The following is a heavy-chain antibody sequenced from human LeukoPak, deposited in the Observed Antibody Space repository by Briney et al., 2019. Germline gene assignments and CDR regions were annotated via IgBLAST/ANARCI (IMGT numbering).Heavy chain of an antibody. Sequence: PSETLSLTCAVYGGSFSGYYWSWIRQPPGKGLEWIGEINHSGSTNYNPSLKSRVTISVDTSKNQFSLKLSSVTAADTAVYYCARHGLRYFDWLLGPFDYWGQGTLVTVSS. V-gene: IGHV4-34*01. D-gene: IGHD3-9*01. CDR3: ARHGLRYFDWLLGPFDY. CDR2: INHSGST. J-gene: IGHJ4*02. CDR1: GGSFSGYY.